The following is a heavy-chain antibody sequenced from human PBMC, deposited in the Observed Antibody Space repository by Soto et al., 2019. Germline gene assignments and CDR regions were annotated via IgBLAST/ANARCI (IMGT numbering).Heavy chain of an antibody. Sequence: ASVKVSCKASGYTFTSYDINWVRQATGQGLEWMGWMNPNSGNTGYAQKFQGRVTMTRNTSISTAYMELSSLRSEDTAVYYCAREMTTIASHYYYGMDVWGQGTTVTVSS. V-gene: IGHV1-8*01. CDR2: MNPNSGNT. CDR3: AREMTTIASHYYYGMDV. D-gene: IGHD4-4*01. J-gene: IGHJ6*02. CDR1: GYTFTSYD.